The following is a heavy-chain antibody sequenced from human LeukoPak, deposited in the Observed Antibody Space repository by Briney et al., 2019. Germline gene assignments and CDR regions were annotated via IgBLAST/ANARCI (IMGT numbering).Heavy chain of an antibody. CDR1: GGTFSSYA. V-gene: IGHV1-18*01. D-gene: IGHD2-21*02. J-gene: IGHJ1*01. CDR2: ISAYNGNT. Sequence: ASVKVSCKASGGTFSSYAISWVRQAPGQGLEWMGWISAYNGNTNYAQKLQGRVTMTTDTSTSTAYMELRSLRSDDTAVYYCARAPKGDCGGDCYSGSEYFQHWGQGTLVTVSS. CDR3: ARAPKGDCGGDCYSGSEYFQH.